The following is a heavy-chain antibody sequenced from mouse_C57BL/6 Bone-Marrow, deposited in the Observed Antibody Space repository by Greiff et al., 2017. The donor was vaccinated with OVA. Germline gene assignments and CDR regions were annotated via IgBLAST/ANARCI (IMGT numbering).Heavy chain of an antibody. V-gene: IGHV14-4*01. CDR3: TPFAD. Sequence: VQLKESGAELVRPGASVKLSCTASGFYFTDYYMHWVKQSPEQGLEWIGWIDPESGATESASKFQGKATITADPSSSTAYLQLSSLTSEDTAVYYCTPFADWGKGTLVTVSA. CDR1: GFYFTDYY. J-gene: IGHJ3*01. CDR2: IDPESGAT.